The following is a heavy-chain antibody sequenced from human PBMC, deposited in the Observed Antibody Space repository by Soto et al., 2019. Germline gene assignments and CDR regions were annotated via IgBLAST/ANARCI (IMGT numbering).Heavy chain of an antibody. V-gene: IGHV3-33*01. J-gene: IGHJ5*02. Sequence: QVQLVESGGGVVQPGRSLRLSCAASGFIFSSFAMHWVRQAPGKGLEWVAVIWYDGGNKYYADSVRGRFTISRDNSKNTLYLQMNSPRAEDTAVYYCARDQSGSYPYNWFDPWGQGTLVTVSS. D-gene: IGHD1-26*01. CDR3: ARDQSGSYPYNWFDP. CDR2: IWYDGGNK. CDR1: GFIFSSFA.